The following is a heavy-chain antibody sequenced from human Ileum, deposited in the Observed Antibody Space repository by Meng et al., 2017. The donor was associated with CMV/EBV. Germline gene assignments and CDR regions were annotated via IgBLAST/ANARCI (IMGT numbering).Heavy chain of an antibody. CDR2: IYRGGST. V-gene: IGHV3-66*02. J-gene: IGHJ2*01. CDR1: GFTVSSND. Sequence: GGSLRLSCEASGFTVSSNDMNWVRQAPGKGLEWVSIIYRGGSTYYADSVRGRFTISRDSSKNTLFLQMNSLTTEDAAVYHCASFKQQVEGGMYWYFDLWGRGTLVTVSS. CDR3: ASFKQQVEGGMYWYFDL. D-gene: IGHD6-13*01.